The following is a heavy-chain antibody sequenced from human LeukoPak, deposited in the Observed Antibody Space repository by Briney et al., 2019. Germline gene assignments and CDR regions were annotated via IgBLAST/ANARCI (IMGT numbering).Heavy chain of an antibody. CDR2: IYYSGST. J-gene: IGHJ6*02. CDR1: GGSISSYY. Sequence: SETLSLTCTVSGGSISSYYWSWIRQPPGKGLEWIGYIYYSGSTNYNPSLKSRVTISVDTSKNQFSLKLSSVTAAHTAVYWCARAKMTAYYYYGMDVWGQGTTVTVSS. CDR3: ARAKMTAYYYYGMDV. V-gene: IGHV4-59*01.